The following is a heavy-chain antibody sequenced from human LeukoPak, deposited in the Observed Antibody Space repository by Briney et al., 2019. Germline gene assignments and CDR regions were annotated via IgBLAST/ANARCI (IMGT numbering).Heavy chain of an antibody. CDR3: ARDDSGYDYYFDY. CDR2: INPNSGGT. D-gene: IGHD5-12*01. Sequence: ASVKVSCKASGYTFTGYSMHWVGQAPGQRLEWMGRINPNSGGTNYAQKFQGRDTITRDTSTSTAYMALSRLRTEDTAVYYCARDDSGYDYYFDYWGQGTLVTVSS. J-gene: IGHJ4*02. CDR1: GYTFTGYS. V-gene: IGHV1-2*06.